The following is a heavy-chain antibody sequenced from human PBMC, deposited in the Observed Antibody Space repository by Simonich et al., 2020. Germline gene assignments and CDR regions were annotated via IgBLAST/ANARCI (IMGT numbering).Heavy chain of an antibody. Sequence: QVQLVQSGAEVKKPGASVKVACKASGYTFTCYGISWVRQAHGQGLEWMGWISTYNGNTNYAQKLQGRVTMTTDTSTSTAYLELRRLRSDDTAVYYCARDQGGRAAAATDYWGQGTLVTVSS. CDR1: GYTFTCYG. CDR3: ARDQGGRAAAATDY. V-gene: IGHV1-18*01. CDR2: ISTYNGNT. D-gene: IGHD6-13*01. J-gene: IGHJ4*02.